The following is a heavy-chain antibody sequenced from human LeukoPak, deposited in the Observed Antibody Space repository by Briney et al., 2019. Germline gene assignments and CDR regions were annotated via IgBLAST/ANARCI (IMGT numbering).Heavy chain of an antibody. CDR2: ISAYNGNT. Sequence: ASVKVSCKASGYTFTSYSISWVRQAPGQGLEWMGWISAYNGNTNYAQKLQGRVTMTADTSTSTAYMELRSLRSDATAVYYCARSDYGGPGDYWGQGTLVTVSS. V-gene: IGHV1-18*01. D-gene: IGHD4-23*01. J-gene: IGHJ4*02. CDR3: ARSDYGGPGDY. CDR1: GYTFTSYS.